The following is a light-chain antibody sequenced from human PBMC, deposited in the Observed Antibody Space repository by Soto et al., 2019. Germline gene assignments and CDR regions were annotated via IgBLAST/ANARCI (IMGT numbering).Light chain of an antibody. Sequence: EIVITQSPATLSLSPGERATLSCRASQSVSHNLAWYQQRPGQPPSLLIYGASNRATGIPDRFSGSGAGTEFILTISGLEPEDFALYYCQQYGNSPALTFGGGTKVDIK. V-gene: IGKV3-20*01. CDR2: GAS. CDR3: QQYGNSPALT. CDR1: QSVSHN. J-gene: IGKJ4*01.